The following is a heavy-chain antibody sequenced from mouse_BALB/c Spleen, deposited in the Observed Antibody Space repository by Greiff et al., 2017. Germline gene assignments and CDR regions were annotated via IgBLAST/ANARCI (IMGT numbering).Heavy chain of an antibody. V-gene: IGHV5-17*02. CDR2: ISSGSSTI. D-gene: IGHD4-1*01. Sequence: EVQRVESGGGLVQPGGSRKLSCAASGFTFSSFGMHWVRQAPEKGLEWVAYISSGSSTIYYADTVKGRFTISRDNPKNTLFLQMTSLRSEDTAMYYCARGGLGRYYFDYWGQGTTLTVSS. J-gene: IGHJ2*01. CDR1: GFTFSSFG. CDR3: ARGGLGRYYFDY.